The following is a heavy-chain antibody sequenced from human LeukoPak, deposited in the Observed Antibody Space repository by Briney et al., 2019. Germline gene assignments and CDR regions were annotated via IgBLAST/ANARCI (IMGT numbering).Heavy chain of an antibody. CDR2: INHSGST. CDR1: GGSFSGYY. Sequence: PSETLSLTCAVYGGSFSGYYWSWIRQPPGKGLEWIGEINHSGSTNYNPSLKSRVTISVDTSKNQFSLKLSSVTAADTAVYYCAKVTVGYGGPFDIWGQGTMVTVSS. CDR3: AKVTVGYGGPFDI. J-gene: IGHJ3*02. D-gene: IGHD4-23*01. V-gene: IGHV4-34*01.